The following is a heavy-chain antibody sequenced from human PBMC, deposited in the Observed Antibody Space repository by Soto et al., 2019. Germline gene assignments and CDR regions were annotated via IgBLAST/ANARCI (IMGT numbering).Heavy chain of an antibody. Sequence: SVKVSCKASGGNFSSYAISWGRQAPGQGPECMGGIIPIFGTANYAQKFQGRVTITADESTSTAYMELSSLRSEDTAVYYCARGYCSSTSCYRGYYYYGMDVWGQGTTVTVSS. CDR2: IIPIFGTA. D-gene: IGHD2-2*02. J-gene: IGHJ6*02. CDR1: GGNFSSYA. V-gene: IGHV1-69*13. CDR3: ARGYCSSTSCYRGYYYYGMDV.